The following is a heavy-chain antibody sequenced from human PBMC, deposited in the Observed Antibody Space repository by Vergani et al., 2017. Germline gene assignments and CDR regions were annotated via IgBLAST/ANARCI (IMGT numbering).Heavy chain of an antibody. V-gene: IGHV3-48*04. CDR1: GFTFSSYS. D-gene: IGHD3-9*01. CDR2: ISSSSSTI. CDR3: ARDWARLDYDILTGPEPRIDAFDI. Sequence: EVQLLESGGGLVQPGGSLRLSCAASGFTFSSYSMNWVRQAPGKGLEWVSYISSSSSTIYYADSVKGRFTISRDNAKNSLYLQMNSLRAEDTAVYYCARDWARLDYDILTGPEPRIDAFDIWGQGTMVTVSS. J-gene: IGHJ3*02.